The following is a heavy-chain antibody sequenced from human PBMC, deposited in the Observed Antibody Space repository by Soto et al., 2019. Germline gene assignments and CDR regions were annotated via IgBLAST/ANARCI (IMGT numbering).Heavy chain of an antibody. D-gene: IGHD5-18*01. CDR2: IYYSGST. CDR3: ARTGDAAMVTGDYYYYGMDV. J-gene: IGHJ6*02. Sequence: SETLSLTCTVSGGSISSYYWSWIRQPPGKGLEWIGYIYYSGSTNYNPSLKSRVTISVDTSKNQFSLKLSSVTAADTAVYYCARTGDAAMVTGDYYYYGMDVWGQGTTVTVSS. CDR1: GGSISSYY. V-gene: IGHV4-59*01.